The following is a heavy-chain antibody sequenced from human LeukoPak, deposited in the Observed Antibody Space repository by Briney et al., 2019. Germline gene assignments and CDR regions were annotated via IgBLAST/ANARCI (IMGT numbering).Heavy chain of an antibody. CDR3: ARLPYYYDSSGYRYYYYYMDV. CDR1: GYTFTGYY. V-gene: IGHV1-2*02. D-gene: IGHD3-22*01. J-gene: IGHJ6*03. Sequence: ASVKVSCKASGYTFTGYYMHWVRQAPGQGLEWMGWINPNSGGTNYAQKFQGRVTMTRDTSISTAHMELSRLRSDDTAVYYCARLPYYYDSSGYRYYYYYMDVWGKGTTVTISS. CDR2: INPNSGGT.